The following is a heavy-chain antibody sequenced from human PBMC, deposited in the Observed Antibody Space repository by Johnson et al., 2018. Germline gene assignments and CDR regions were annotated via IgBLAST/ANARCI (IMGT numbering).Heavy chain of an antibody. J-gene: IGHJ3*02. V-gene: IGHV4-59*01. CDR3: ARGGYNWNYADAFDI. Sequence: QVQLQESGPGLVKPSETLSLTCTVSGGSISSYYWSWIRQPPGKGLEWIGYIYYSGSTNYNPSLNSRVTISVDTSKNQFSLKLSSVTAADPAVSYCARGGYNWNYADAFDIWGQGTMVTVSS. CDR1: GGSISSYY. D-gene: IGHD1-7*01. CDR2: IYYSGST.